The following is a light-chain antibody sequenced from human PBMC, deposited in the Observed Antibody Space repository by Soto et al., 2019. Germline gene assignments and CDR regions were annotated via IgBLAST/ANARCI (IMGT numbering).Light chain of an antibody. V-gene: IGKV3-20*01. CDR2: GTS. J-gene: IGKJ1*01. CDR3: QQYGSSLST. Sequence: EIVLTQSPATLSLSPGEGATLSCRASQSVSSYLAWYQQKPGQAPRLLIYGTSTRATGIPDRFSGSGYGTDFTLSINRLEPEDFAVYYCQQYGSSLSTFGQGTKV. CDR1: QSVSSY.